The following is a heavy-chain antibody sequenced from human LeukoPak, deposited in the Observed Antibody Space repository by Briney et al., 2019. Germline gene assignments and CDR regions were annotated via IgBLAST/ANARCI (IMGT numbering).Heavy chain of an antibody. CDR1: GFTVSSNY. V-gene: IGHV3-53*05. CDR2: IYSGGST. D-gene: IGHD3-10*01. Sequence: GGSLRLSCAASGFTVSSNYMSWVRQAPGKGLEWVSVIYSGGSTYYADSVKGRFTISRDNSKNTLYLQMSSLRAEDTAVYYCVKDGGSGSYYPYYFDYWGQGTLVTVSS. J-gene: IGHJ4*02. CDR3: VKDGGSGSYYPYYFDY.